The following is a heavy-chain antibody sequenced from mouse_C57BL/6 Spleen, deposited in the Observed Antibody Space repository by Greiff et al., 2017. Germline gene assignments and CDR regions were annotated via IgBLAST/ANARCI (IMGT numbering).Heavy chain of an antibody. Sequence: VQLQQPGAELVMPGASVKLSCKASGYTFTSYWMHWVKQRPGQGLEWIGEIDPSDSYTNYNQKFKGKSTLTVDKSSSTAYMQLSSLTSEDSAIYYCARGPQTAQATAFAYWGQGTLVTVSA. V-gene: IGHV1-69*01. J-gene: IGHJ3*01. CDR1: GYTFTSYW. D-gene: IGHD3-2*02. CDR2: IDPSDSYT. CDR3: ARGPQTAQATAFAY.